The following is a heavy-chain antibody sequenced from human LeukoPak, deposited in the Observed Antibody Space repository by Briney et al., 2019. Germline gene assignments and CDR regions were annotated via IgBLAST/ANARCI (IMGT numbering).Heavy chain of an antibody. J-gene: IGHJ4*02. D-gene: IGHD3-9*01. V-gene: IGHV3-30*18. CDR1: GFTFSSYG. Sequence: GGSLRLSCAASGFTFSSYGMHWVRQAPGKGLEWVAVISYDGSTKYYADSVKGRFTISRDNSKNTLYLQMNSLRAEDTAVYYCAKWLFSGRYFDYWGQGTLVTASS. CDR3: AKWLFSGRYFDY. CDR2: ISYDGSTK.